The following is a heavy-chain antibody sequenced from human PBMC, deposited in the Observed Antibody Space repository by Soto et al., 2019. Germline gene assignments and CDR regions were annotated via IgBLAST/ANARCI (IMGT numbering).Heavy chain of an antibody. CDR1: GGSFSGYY. D-gene: IGHD3-10*01. CDR3: ARQVRDYYYYYYYMDV. CDR2: INHSGST. J-gene: IGHJ6*03. Sequence: SETLSLTCAVYGGSFSGYYWSWIRQPPGKGLEWIGEINHSGSTNYNPSLKSRVTISVDTSKNQFSLKLSSVTAADTAVYYCARQVRDYYYYYYYMDVWGKGTTVT. V-gene: IGHV4-34*01.